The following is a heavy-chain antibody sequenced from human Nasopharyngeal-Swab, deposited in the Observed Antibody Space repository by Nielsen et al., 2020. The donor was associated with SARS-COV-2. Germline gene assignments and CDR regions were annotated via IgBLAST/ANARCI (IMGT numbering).Heavy chain of an antibody. Sequence: SETLSLTCSVSGGSISSFYWSWIRQPPGSGLEWMGYFSNGETTIYNPSLKSRVTISVDTSNNPFSLKMTSVSAADTAVYYCARSNSGSYYGFDKWGPGTLVTVSS. CDR3: ARSNSGSYYGFDK. CDR2: FSNGETT. D-gene: IGHD1-26*01. V-gene: IGHV4-59*12. J-gene: IGHJ4*02. CDR1: GGSISSFY.